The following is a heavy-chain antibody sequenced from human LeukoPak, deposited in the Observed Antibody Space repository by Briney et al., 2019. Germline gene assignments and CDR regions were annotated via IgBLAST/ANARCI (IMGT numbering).Heavy chain of an antibody. Sequence: RPGGSLRLSCAASGFTFSSYWMHWVRQVPGKGLVWVSRINSDGSVSTYADSVKGRFTISRDNAKNTLYLQMSSLRAEDTAVHYCARVGVSGCDAFDMLGQGTLVTVSS. D-gene: IGHD3-3*01. CDR3: ARVGVSGCDAFDM. V-gene: IGHV3-74*01. CDR1: GFTFSSYW. J-gene: IGHJ3*02. CDR2: INSDGSVS.